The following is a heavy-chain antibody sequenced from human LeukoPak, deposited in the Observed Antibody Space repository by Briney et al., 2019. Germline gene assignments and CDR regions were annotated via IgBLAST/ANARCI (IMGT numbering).Heavy chain of an antibody. CDR1: GDSMSSYY. CDR2: IFYSGST. CDR3: ARSPRLKYYDHSPGALDI. Sequence: PSETLSLTCRVSGDSMSSYYWNWIRQPPGKGLEWIGYIFYSGSTRYNSSLKSRVTLSVDTSKNQFSLKLSSVTAADTAVYYCARSPRLKYYDHSPGALDIWGQGTLVTVSS. J-gene: IGHJ3*02. V-gene: IGHV4-59*01. D-gene: IGHD3-22*01.